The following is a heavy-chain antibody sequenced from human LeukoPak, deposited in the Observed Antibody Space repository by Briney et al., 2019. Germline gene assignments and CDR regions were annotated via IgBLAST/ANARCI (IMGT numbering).Heavy chain of an antibody. D-gene: IGHD3-10*01. CDR1: GFAFDDFG. V-gene: IGHV3-20*04. Sequence: SGGSLRLSCAASGFAFDDFGMAGVRQGPGEGLVWGFGMNWNGGSTAYADPVKGRFTIFRDNAKNSLYLQMNSLRAEDTALYYCARPHRGYYYYMDVWGKETTVTVSS. CDR3: ARPHRGYYYYMDV. CDR2: MNWNGGST. J-gene: IGHJ6*03.